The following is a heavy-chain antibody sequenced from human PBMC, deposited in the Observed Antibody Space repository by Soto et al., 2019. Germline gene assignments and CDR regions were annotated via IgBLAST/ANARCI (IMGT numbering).Heavy chain of an antibody. CDR1: GYSFTSYW. V-gene: IGHV5-51*01. CDR2: IYPGDSDT. CDR3: ARLEVTSYYFDY. J-gene: IGHJ4*02. Sequence: ESLNISCKGSGYSFTSYWIGCVRQMPGKGLEWMGIIYPGDSDTRYSPSFQGQVTISADKSISTAYLQWSSLKASDTAMYYCARLEVTSYYFDYWGQGTLVTVSS. D-gene: IGHD3-22*01.